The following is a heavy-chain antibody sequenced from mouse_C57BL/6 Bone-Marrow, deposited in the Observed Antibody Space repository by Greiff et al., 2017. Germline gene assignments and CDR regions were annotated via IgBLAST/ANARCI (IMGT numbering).Heavy chain of an antibody. Sequence: VQLQQSGPVLVKPGASVKMSCKASGYTFTDYYMNWVKQSHGKSLEWIGVINPYNGGTSYNQKFKGKATLTVDKSSSTAYMELNSLTSEDSAVYYCASPLYDSNYVTYWGQGTTLTVSS. V-gene: IGHV1-19*01. J-gene: IGHJ2*01. CDR3: ASPLYDSNYVTY. D-gene: IGHD2-5*01. CDR1: GYTFTDYY. CDR2: INPYNGGT.